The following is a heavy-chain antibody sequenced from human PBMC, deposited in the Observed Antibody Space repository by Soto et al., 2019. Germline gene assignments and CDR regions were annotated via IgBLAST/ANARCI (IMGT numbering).Heavy chain of an antibody. CDR2: IYYSGST. CDR1: GGSISSYY. Sequence: SETLSLTCTVSGGSISSYYWSWIRQPPGKGLEWIGYIYYSGSTNYNPSLKSRVTISVDTSKNQFSLNLSSVTAADTAVYYCARMLAYCGVDCFSGYFQQWGQGTLVTVSS. V-gene: IGHV4-59*12. CDR3: ARMLAYCGVDCFSGYFQQ. J-gene: IGHJ1*01. D-gene: IGHD2-21*02.